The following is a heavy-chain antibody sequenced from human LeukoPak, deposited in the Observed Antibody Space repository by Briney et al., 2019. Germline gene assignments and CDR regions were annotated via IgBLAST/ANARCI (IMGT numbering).Heavy chain of an antibody. CDR2: INPNSGGT. CDR1: GYTFTGYY. J-gene: IGHJ4*02. D-gene: IGHD5-12*01. V-gene: IGHV1-2*02. CDR3: ARDLIYNGGYVAMGYYFDY. Sequence: WASVKVSCKASGYTFTGYYMHWVRQAPGQGLEWMGWINPNSGGTNYAQKFQGRVTMTRDTSISTAYMELSRLRSDDTAVCYCARDLIYNGGYVAMGYYFDYWGQGTLVTVSS.